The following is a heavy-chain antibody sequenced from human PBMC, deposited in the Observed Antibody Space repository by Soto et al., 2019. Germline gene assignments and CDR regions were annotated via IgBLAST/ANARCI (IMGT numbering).Heavy chain of an antibody. CDR2: ISGSGGST. D-gene: IGHD2-15*01. J-gene: IGHJ1*01. Sequence: EVQLLESGGGLVQPGGSLRLSCAASGFTFSSDAMSWVRQAPGKGLEWVSAISGSGGSTYYADSVKGRFTISRDNSKNTLYLHMNSLRAEDTAVYYCAKFASTKPFCRGGSCYPSEYFQHWGQGTLVTVSS. CDR1: GFTFSSDA. CDR3: AKFASTKPFCRGGSCYPSEYFQH. V-gene: IGHV3-23*01.